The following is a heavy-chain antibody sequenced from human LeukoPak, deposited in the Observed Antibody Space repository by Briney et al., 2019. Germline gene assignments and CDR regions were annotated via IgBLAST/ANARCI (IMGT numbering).Heavy chain of an antibody. CDR3: AREWGLESSGYYYAY. V-gene: IGHV1-69*13. CDR1: GGTFTMFT. D-gene: IGHD3-22*01. CDR2: ITPIFGTA. Sequence: SLKVSCKASGGTFTMFTISWVRQAPGQGFEWMGGITPIFGTANFAQRFQGRVSITADESTSTAFMELSSLRSEDTAVYYCAREWGLESSGYYYAYWGQGTLVTVSS. J-gene: IGHJ4*02.